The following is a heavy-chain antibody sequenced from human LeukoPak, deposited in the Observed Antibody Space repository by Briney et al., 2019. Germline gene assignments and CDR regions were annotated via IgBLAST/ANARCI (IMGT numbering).Heavy chain of an antibody. J-gene: IGHJ4*02. D-gene: IGHD2/OR15-2a*01. Sequence: TETLSLTCTVSCGSIISNDHHWSWVRQAPGKGPEWLATINYIGTTYYNPSLKSRVTISVDTSKNQFSLKLTSVTAADTALYYCARYYTSFTSSFYFDYWGQGTLVTVSS. CDR2: INYIGTT. CDR1: CGSIISNDHH. CDR3: ARYYTSFTSSFYFDY. V-gene: IGHV4-39*07.